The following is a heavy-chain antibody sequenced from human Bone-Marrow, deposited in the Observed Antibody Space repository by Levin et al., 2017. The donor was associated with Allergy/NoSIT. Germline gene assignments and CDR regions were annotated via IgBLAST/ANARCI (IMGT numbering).Heavy chain of an antibody. J-gene: IGHJ6*02. Sequence: GGSLRLSCVASGFTFTRYSMHWVRQAPGKGLEWVAVISFDGKNKSYRDSVKGRFTISRDNSKNTLYLKMKSLRAEDTALYYCARDPQANAYIWVAYYYGWHACGQGTTDTVSS. CDR2: ISFDGKNK. CDR3: ARDPQANAYIWVAYYYGWHA. D-gene: IGHD3-16*01. V-gene: IGHV3-30*04. CDR1: GFTFTRYS.